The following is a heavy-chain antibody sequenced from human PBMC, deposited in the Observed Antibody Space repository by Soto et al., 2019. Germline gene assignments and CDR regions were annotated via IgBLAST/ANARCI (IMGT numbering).Heavy chain of an antibody. CDR3: AKGRHYYDSSGYLGY. CDR2: ISGSGGST. J-gene: IGHJ4*02. V-gene: IGHV3-23*01. CDR1: GFTFSSYA. Sequence: EVQLLESGGGLVQPGGSPRLSCAASGFTFSSYAMSWVRQVPGKGLEWVSAISGSGGSTYYADSVKGRFTISRDNSKNTLYLQMNSLRAEDTAVYYCAKGRHYYDSSGYLGYWGQGTLVTVSS. D-gene: IGHD3-22*01.